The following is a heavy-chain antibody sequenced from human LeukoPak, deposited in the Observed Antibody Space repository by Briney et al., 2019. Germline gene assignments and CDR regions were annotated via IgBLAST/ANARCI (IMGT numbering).Heavy chain of an antibody. CDR2: INPNSGGT. CDR3: ARDGAGALTYYYYYGMDV. J-gene: IGHJ6*02. CDR1: GYTFTGYY. Sequence: ASVKVSCKASGYTFTGYYMHWVRQAPGQGLEWMGWINPNSGGTNYAQKCQGRVTMTRDTSISTAYMELSRLRSDDTAVYCCARDGAGALTYYYYYGMDVWGQGTTVTVSS. V-gene: IGHV1-2*02. D-gene: IGHD6-13*01.